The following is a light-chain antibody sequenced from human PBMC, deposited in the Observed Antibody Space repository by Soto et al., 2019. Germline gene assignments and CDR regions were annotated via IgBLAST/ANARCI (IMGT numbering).Light chain of an antibody. J-gene: IGLJ3*02. Sequence: QSVLTQPPSASASLGASVTLTCTLSSGYSNYKVDWYQQRPGKGPRFVMRVGTGGIVGSKGDGIPDRFSVLGSGLNRYLTIKNIQEEDESDYHCGADHGSGSNCVTVFGGGTKLTVL. V-gene: IGLV9-49*01. CDR3: GADHGSGSNCVTV. CDR1: SGYSNYK. CDR2: VGTGGIVG.